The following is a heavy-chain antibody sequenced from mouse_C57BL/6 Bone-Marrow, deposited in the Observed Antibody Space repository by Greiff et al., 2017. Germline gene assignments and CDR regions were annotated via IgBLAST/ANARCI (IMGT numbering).Heavy chain of an antibody. CDR1: GYAFSSSW. J-gene: IGHJ3*01. CDR3: ARGYYDYDGGAWFAY. CDR2: IYPGDGDT. D-gene: IGHD2-4*01. Sequence: VKLQESGPELVKPGASVKISCKASGYAFSSSWMNWVKQRPGTGLEWIGRIYPGDGDTNYNGKFKGKATLTADKSSSTAYMQLSSLTSEDSAVYFCARGYYDYDGGAWFAYWGQGTLVTVSA. V-gene: IGHV1-82*01.